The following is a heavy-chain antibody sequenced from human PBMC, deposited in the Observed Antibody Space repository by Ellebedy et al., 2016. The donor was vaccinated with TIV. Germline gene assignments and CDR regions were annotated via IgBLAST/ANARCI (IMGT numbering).Heavy chain of an antibody. J-gene: IGHJ3*02. CDR1: GFAFSTYV. V-gene: IGHV3-23*01. CDR3: AKGRASGNYPLDALDI. D-gene: IGHD1-26*01. Sequence: PGGSLRLSCAASGFAFSTYVMRWVRQAPGKGLEWVSLIYGSGGTTNYTDSVKCRFTISRNNSRNTLHLQMNSLRVDDTAVYYCAKGRASGNYPLDALDIWGPGTLVTVSS. CDR2: IYGSGGTT.